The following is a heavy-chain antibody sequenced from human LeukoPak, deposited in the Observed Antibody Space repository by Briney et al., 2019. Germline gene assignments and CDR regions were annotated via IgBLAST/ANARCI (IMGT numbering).Heavy chain of an antibody. D-gene: IGHD6-19*01. Sequence: PSETLSLTCSISSGSISSYYWSWIRQPPGKGLEWIGYIYYTGTTNYNPSLKNRVTISVDTSKNQFSLKLSSVTAADTAIYYCARYLRRSGWYDYWGQGTLVTVSS. J-gene: IGHJ4*02. CDR2: IYYTGTT. CDR3: ARYLRRSGWYDY. CDR1: SGSISSYY. V-gene: IGHV4-59*01.